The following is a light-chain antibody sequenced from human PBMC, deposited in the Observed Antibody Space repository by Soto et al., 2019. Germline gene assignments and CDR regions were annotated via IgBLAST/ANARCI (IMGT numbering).Light chain of an antibody. Sequence: DIVMTHSPLSLPVTPGEPASISCSSSHSLLHSNGYNYLDWYLQKPGQSPQLLIYLGSNRSSGVPDRFSGSGSGTDFTLKISRVEAEDVGVYYWMQALQTPLTFGGGTKV. CDR3: MQALQTPLT. CDR2: LGS. J-gene: IGKJ4*01. CDR1: HSLLHSNGYNY. V-gene: IGKV2-28*01.